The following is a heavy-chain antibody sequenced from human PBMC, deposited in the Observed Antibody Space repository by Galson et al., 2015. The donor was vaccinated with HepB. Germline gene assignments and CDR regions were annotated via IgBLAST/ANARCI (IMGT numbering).Heavy chain of an antibody. V-gene: IGHV3-74*01. CDR2: INSDGSTT. J-gene: IGHJ4*02. Sequence: SLRLSCAASGFTFSNYWMHWVRQAPGKGLIWVSRINSDGSTTSADSVKGRFTISRDNAKNTLNLQMNSLRVEDTAVYYCVKGGSSVFDLWGQGTLVTVSS. D-gene: IGHD1-26*01. CDR1: GFTFSNYW. CDR3: VKGGSSVFDL.